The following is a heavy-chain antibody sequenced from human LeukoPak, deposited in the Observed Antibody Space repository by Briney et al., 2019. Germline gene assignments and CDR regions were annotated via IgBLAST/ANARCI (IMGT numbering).Heavy chain of an antibody. J-gene: IGHJ4*02. V-gene: IGHV1-69*05. Sequence: ASVKVSCKASGGTFSSHAVSWVRQAPGQGLEWIGGIIPIFATPDYAQKFRGRVSITTDESTSTAYMELSSLRSEDTALYYCARGPLYYDLSTGYPPSEMYYFDYWGQGTLVTVSS. CDR1: GGTFSSHA. CDR3: ARGPLYYDLSTGYPPSEMYYFDY. CDR2: IIPIFATP. D-gene: IGHD3-9*01.